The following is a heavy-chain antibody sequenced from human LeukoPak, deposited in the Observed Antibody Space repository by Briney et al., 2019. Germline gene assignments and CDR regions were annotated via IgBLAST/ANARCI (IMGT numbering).Heavy chain of an antibody. CDR1: GFTFSSYA. D-gene: IGHD5-18*01. Sequence: PGGSLRLSCAASGFTFSSYAMNWVRQAPGKGLEWVSAISATGGSTYYADSVKGRFTISRDNSKDTLYLQMNSLRAEDTAVYYCAKRVAASSGANDYWGKGTSVTVSS. CDR3: AKRVAASSGANDY. CDR2: ISATGGST. V-gene: IGHV3-23*01. J-gene: IGHJ4*03.